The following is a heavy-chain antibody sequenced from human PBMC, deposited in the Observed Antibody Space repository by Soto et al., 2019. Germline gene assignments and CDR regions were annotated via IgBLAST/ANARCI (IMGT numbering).Heavy chain of an antibody. D-gene: IGHD3-10*01. CDR1: GFTFSSYA. CDR2: ISGSGGTT. CDR3: ASGNYYNGMDV. Sequence: EVQLLESGGGLVQPGGSLRLSCAASGFTFSSYAMSWVRQAPGKGLEWVSAISGSGGTTYYADSVKGRFTISRDNSKNSVDLQMNSLRPEDTAVYYCASGNYYNGMDVWGQGTTVTVSS. V-gene: IGHV3-23*01. J-gene: IGHJ6*02.